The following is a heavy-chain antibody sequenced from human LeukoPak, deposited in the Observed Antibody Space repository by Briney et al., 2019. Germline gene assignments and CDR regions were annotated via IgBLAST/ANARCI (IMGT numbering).Heavy chain of an antibody. CDR1: GYTLTELS. V-gene: IGHV1-24*01. D-gene: IGHD4-17*01. CDR2: FDFEDGET. J-gene: IGHJ4*02. Sequence: ASVKVSCKVSGYTLTELSMHWVRQAPGKGLEWMGGFDFEDGETTYAQKFQGRVTMTEDTPTDTAYMDLRSLRSEDTAVYYCATELRRGLLSYWRQGTLVTVSS. CDR3: ATELRRGLLSY.